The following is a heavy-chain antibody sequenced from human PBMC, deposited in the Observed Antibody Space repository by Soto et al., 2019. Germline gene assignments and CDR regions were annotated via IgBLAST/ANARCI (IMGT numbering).Heavy chain of an antibody. CDR3: ARDPPPPDN. V-gene: IGHV1-18*01. J-gene: IGHJ4*02. CDR2: ISAYNGNT. Sequence: XVKVSCKASGYTFASYAISWMRQAPGQGLEWMGWISAYNGNTNYAQKLQGRVTMTTDTSTSTAYMDLRSLRSDDTAVYYCARDPPPPDNWGQGTLVTVSS. CDR1: GYTFASYA.